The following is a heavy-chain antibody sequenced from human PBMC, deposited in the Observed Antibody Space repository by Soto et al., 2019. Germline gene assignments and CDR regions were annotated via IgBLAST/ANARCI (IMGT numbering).Heavy chain of an antibody. Sequence: SETLSLTCTVSGGSVSSGSYYWSWIRQPPGKGLEWIGYIYYSGSTNYNPSLKSRVTISVDTSKNQFSLKLSSVTAADTAVYYCERVDMIVVGYHAFDIWGQGTMATV. CDR2: IYYSGST. J-gene: IGHJ3*02. CDR1: GGSVSSGSYY. D-gene: IGHD3-22*01. CDR3: ERVDMIVVGYHAFDI. V-gene: IGHV4-61*01.